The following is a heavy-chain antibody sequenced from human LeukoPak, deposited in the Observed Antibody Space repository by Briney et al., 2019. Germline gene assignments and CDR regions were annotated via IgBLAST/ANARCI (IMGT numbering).Heavy chain of an antibody. CDR3: ASHIEYSSSWRYFDY. D-gene: IGHD6-6*01. V-gene: IGHV4-34*01. Sequence: SETLSLTCAVYGGSFSGYYWSWIRQPPGKGLEWIGEINHSGSTNYNPPLKSRVTISVDTSKNQFSLKLSSVTTADTAVYYCASHIEYSSSWRYFDYWGQGTLVTVSS. CDR1: GGSFSGYY. CDR2: INHSGST. J-gene: IGHJ4*02.